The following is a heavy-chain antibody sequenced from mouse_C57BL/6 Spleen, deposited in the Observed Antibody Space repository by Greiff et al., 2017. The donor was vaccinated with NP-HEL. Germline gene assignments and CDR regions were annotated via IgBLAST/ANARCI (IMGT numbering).Heavy chain of an antibody. D-gene: IGHD1-1*01. CDR1: GFTFSDYY. V-gene: IGHV5-12*01. CDR2: ISNGGGST. CDR3: ARLYGGSSYDYAMDY. Sequence: EVKLMESGGGLVQPGGSLKLSCAASGFTFSDYYMYWVRQTPEKRLEWVAYISNGGGSTYYPDTVKGRFTISRDNAKNTLYLQMSRLKSEDTAMYYCARLYGGSSYDYAMDYWGQGTSVTVSS. J-gene: IGHJ4*01.